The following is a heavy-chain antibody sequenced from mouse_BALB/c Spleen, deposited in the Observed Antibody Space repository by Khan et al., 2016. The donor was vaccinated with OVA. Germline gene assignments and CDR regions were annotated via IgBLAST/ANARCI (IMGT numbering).Heavy chain of an antibody. CDR1: GYTFTYYV. CDR3: ARGDGYYVYFDY. CDR2: IYPGSDNA. V-gene: IGHV1-77*01. Sequence: QVQLKQSGPELVKPGASVKMSCKASGYTFTYYVITWVKQRTGQGLEWIGEIYPGSDNAYYNERFKGKATLTADKSSNTTHMQLSSLTSEDSGVYFCARGDGYYVYFDYWGQGTTLTVSS. J-gene: IGHJ2*01. D-gene: IGHD2-3*01.